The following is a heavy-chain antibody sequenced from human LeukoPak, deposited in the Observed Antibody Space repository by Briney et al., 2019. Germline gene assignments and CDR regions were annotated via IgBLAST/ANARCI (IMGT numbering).Heavy chain of an antibody. V-gene: IGHV3-7*04. CDR1: GFMFKNYW. CDR3: ATGGSGSS. J-gene: IGHJ5*02. CDR2: IKEDGTEK. Sequence: GGSLRLSCAASGFMFKNYWMNWVRQAPGKGPEWVATIKEDGTEKYYVDSVKGRFTISSDNAKNSLSLQMSTLRAEDTADYYCATGGSGSSWGQGTLVTVSS. D-gene: IGHD3-10*01.